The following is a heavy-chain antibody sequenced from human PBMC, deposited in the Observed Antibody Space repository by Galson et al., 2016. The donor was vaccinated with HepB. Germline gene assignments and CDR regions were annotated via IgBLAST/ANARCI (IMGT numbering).Heavy chain of an antibody. D-gene: IGHD4-17*01. CDR2: IKSKTDGGAT. CDR1: GFTFSDGW. J-gene: IGHJ3*02. V-gene: IGHV3-15*07. CDR3: TTDRADYDDAFDN. Sequence: SLRLSCAASGFTFSDGWMHWVRQVPGKGLEWVGRIKSKTDGGATDYAAPVKGRFTISRDDSKTTLYLQMNSLKIEDTALYYCTTDRADYDDAFDNWGQGTMVTVSS.